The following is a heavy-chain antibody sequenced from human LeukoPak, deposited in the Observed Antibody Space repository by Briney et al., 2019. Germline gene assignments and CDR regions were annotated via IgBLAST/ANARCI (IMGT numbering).Heavy chain of an antibody. J-gene: IGHJ3*01. CDR3: GRDPNGDYFGAFEF. V-gene: IGHV3-23*01. D-gene: IGHD4-17*01. CDR2: INAGGGET. CDR1: GFTFSTYA. Sequence: PGESLKISCAASGFTFSTYAMTWVRQAAEKGLGWVSIINAGGGETYYADSVKGRFTISRDNSKNTLYLQMNSLRVEDTAVYYCGRDPNGDYFGAFEFWGQETLVTVSA.